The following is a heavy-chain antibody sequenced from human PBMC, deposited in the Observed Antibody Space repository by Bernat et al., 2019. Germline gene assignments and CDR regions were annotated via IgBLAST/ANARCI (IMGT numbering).Heavy chain of an antibody. D-gene: IGHD3-3*01. CDR2: IYSGGST. V-gene: IGHV3-53*01. CDR1: GLTVSSNY. Sequence: EVQLVESGGGLIQPGGSVRLSCAASGLTVSSNYMSWVRQAPGKGLEWVSDIYSGGSTYYAASVKGRFTISRDNSKNTLYLQMNSLRAEDTAVYYCARAAFWSGYLNHDAFDFWDQATMVTVSS. J-gene: IGHJ3*01. CDR3: ARAAFWSGYLNHDAFDF.